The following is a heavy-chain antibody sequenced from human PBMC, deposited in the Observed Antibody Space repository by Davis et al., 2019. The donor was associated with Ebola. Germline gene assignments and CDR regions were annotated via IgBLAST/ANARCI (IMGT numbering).Heavy chain of an antibody. CDR2: LGTSADT. CDR3: AKDQGPFCSGGSCYIDS. J-gene: IGHJ4*02. CDR1: GFIFSSYV. D-gene: IGHD2-15*01. Sequence: GGSLRLSCAASGFIFSSYVMSWVRQAPGKGLEWVSTLGTSADTYYADSVKGRFTISRDNSKNTLYLQMNSLRAEDTAVYYCAKDQGPFCSGGSCYIDSWGQGTLVTVSS. V-gene: IGHV3-23*01.